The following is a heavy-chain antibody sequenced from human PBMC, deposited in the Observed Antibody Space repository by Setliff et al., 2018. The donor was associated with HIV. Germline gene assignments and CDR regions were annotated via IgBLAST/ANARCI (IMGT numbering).Heavy chain of an antibody. CDR2: IYYSGST. CDR3: ARAAYGSSWYVGTKDYYYYYMDV. D-gene: IGHD6-13*01. V-gene: IGHV4-59*11. CDR1: YGSINNHY. J-gene: IGHJ6*03. Sequence: PSETLSLTCSIFYGSINNHYWTWIRQPPGKGLEWIGYIYYSGSTNYNPSLKSRVTISVDTSKNQFSLKLSSVTAADTAVYYCARAAYGSSWYVGTKDYYYYYMDVWGKGTTVTVSS.